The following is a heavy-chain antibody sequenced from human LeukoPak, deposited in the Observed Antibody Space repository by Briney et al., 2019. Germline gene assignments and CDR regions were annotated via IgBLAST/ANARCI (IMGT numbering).Heavy chain of an antibody. Sequence: SETLSLTCTVSGGSISSYYWSWIRQPAGKGLEWIGRIYTSGSTNYNSSLKSRVTISVDKSKNQFSLKLSSVTAADTAVYYCVRVMNDPYCSSTSCDPYYYYYMDVWGKGTTVTVSS. CDR1: GGSISSYY. CDR3: VRVMNDPYCSSTSCDPYYYYYMDV. CDR2: IYTSGST. V-gene: IGHV4-4*07. D-gene: IGHD2-2*01. J-gene: IGHJ6*03.